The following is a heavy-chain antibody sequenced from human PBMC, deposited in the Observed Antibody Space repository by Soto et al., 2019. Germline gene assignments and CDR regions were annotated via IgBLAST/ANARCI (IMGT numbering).Heavy chain of an antibody. CDR1: GFSFTGYY. V-gene: IGHV1-2*02. J-gene: IGHJ5*02. CDR2: INAHSGGT. D-gene: IGHD6-6*01. CDR3: AKDLTRQLAYWLDP. Sequence: GASVKVSCKASGFSFTGYYIHWLRQAPGQGLEWMGWINAHSGGTEYAQKFQGRVTLTRDTSISTAYMTLSSLRSDDTAIYYCAKDLTRQLAYWLDPWGQGTQLTVSS.